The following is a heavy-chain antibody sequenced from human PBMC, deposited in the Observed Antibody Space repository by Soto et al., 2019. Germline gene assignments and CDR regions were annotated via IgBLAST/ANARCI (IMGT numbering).Heavy chain of an antibody. CDR3: ALPGYSSGWTFHGMDV. D-gene: IGHD6-19*01. V-gene: IGHV1-18*01. CDR2: ISAYNGNT. CDR1: GGTFSSYA. Sequence: ASVKVSCKASGGTFSSYAISWVRQAPGQGLEWMGGISAYNGNTNYAQKLQGRVTMTTDTSTSTAYMELRSLRSDDTAVYYCALPGYSSGWTFHGMDVWGQGTTVTVSS. J-gene: IGHJ6*02.